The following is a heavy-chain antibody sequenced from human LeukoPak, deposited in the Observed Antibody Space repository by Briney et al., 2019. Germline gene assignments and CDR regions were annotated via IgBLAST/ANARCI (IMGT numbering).Heavy chain of an antibody. Sequence: ASVKVSCKASGCTFTSYDINWVRQATGHGLEWTGWMNPNSGDTGYAQKLQGRVTITRNTSISTAYMELSSLRSEDTAVYYCARGTWIQLWFEENWFDPWGQGTLVTVSS. CDR3: ARGTWIQLWFEENWFDP. V-gene: IGHV1-8*03. CDR1: GCTFTSYD. CDR2: MNPNSGDT. J-gene: IGHJ5*02. D-gene: IGHD5-18*01.